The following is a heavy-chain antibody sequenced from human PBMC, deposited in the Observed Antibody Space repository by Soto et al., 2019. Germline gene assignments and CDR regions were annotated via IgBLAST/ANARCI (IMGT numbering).Heavy chain of an antibody. Sequence: EPQCVPWSVSGGSSRSLGGSWILQPPGKGLEWIGYIYYSGSTNYNPSLKSRVTISVDTSKNQFSLKLSSVTAADTAVYYCARDGDYDILPGYYFGMAVWVQGTTVTVSS. CDR3: ARDGDYDILPGYYFGMAV. CDR2: IYYSGST. D-gene: IGHD3-9*01. J-gene: IGHJ6*02. CDR1: GGSSRSLG. V-gene: IGHV4-59*11.